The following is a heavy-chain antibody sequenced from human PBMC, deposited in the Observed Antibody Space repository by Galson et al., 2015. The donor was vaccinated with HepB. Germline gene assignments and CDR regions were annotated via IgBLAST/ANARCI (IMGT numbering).Heavy chain of an antibody. Sequence: SVKVSCKATGYTFTSYGISWVRQAPGQGLEWMGWISAKHGNTKYAQKLQGRVTMTTDTSTSTAYMELRSLRSDDTAVYYCARQRGSYYYFDYWGQGTLATVSS. CDR1: GYTFTSYG. D-gene: IGHD1-26*01. V-gene: IGHV1-18*01. CDR3: ARQRGSYYYFDY. J-gene: IGHJ4*02. CDR2: ISAKHGNT.